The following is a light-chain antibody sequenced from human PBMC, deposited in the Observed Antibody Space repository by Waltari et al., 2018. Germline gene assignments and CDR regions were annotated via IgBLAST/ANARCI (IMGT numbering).Light chain of an antibody. V-gene: IGKV3D-15*01. CDR2: GAS. Sequence: EIVMTQSAATLSVPPGERATLSCRASQSVSSNLAWYQQQPGQPPRPLIYGASTRATGIPARFSGSGSGTEFTLTISSLQSEDFAVYYCQQYRNWPPWTFGQGTKVEIK. CDR1: QSVSSN. J-gene: IGKJ1*01. CDR3: QQYRNWPPWT.